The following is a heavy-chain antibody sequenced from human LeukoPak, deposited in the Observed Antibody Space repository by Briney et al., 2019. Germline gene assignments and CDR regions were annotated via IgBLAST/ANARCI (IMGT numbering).Heavy chain of an antibody. V-gene: IGHV3-48*03. CDR3: ARSPPLELNYYYGMDV. D-gene: IGHD1-26*01. CDR1: GFTFSSYE. Sequence: GGSLRLSCAASGFTFSSYEMNWVRQAPGKGLEWVSYISSSGSTIYYADSVKGRFTIPRDNAKNSLYLQMNSLRAEDTAVYYCARSPPLELNYYYGMDVWGQGTTVTVSS. CDR2: ISSSGSTI. J-gene: IGHJ6*02.